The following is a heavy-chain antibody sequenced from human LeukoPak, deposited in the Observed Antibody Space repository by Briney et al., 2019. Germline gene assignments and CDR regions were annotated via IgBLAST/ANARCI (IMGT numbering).Heavy chain of an antibody. CDR1: GYTFTSYG. CDR3: AREYDYYGSGSYPDY. CDR2: ISAYNGNT. J-gene: IGHJ4*02. D-gene: IGHD3-10*01. Sequence: ASVKVSCKASGYTFTSYGISWVRQAPGQGLEWMGWISAYNGNTNYAQKLQGRVTMTTDTSTSTAYMELRSLRSDDTAVYYCAREYDYYGSGSYPDYWGQGTLVTVSS. V-gene: IGHV1-18*01.